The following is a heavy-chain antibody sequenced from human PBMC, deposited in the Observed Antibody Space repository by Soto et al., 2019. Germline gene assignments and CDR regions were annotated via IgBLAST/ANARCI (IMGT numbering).Heavy chain of an antibody. J-gene: IGHJ6*02. CDR2: ISSSSSTM. CDR3: ARDGDPYSSSPNYYYYGMDV. Sequence: GGSLRLSCAASGFTFSSYSMNWVRQAPGKGLEWVSYISSSSSTMYYADSVKGRFTISRDNAKNSLYLQMNSLRDEDTAVYYCARDGDPYSSSPNYYYYGMDVWGQGTTVTVSS. D-gene: IGHD6-6*01. V-gene: IGHV3-48*02. CDR1: GFTFSSYS.